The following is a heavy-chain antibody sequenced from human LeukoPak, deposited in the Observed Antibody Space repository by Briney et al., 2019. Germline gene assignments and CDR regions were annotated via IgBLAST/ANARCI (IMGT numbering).Heavy chain of an antibody. J-gene: IGHJ5*02. D-gene: IGHD3-10*01. CDR2: INPNSGGT. CDR3: ARKKDSGSAPPCFEP. Sequence: ASVRVSCKASGYTFTGYYMHWVRQAPGQGLEWMGWINPNSGGTNYAQKFQGRVTMTRDTSISTAYMELSRLRSDDTAVYYCARKKDSGSAPPCFEPWGQEPLVPVSS. CDR1: GYTFTGYY. V-gene: IGHV1-2*02.